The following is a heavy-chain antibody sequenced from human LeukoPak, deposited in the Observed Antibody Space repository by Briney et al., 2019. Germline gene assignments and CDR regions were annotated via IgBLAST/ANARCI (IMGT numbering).Heavy chain of an antibody. D-gene: IGHD1-26*01. CDR2: IYSGGST. V-gene: IGHV3-53*01. CDR1: GFTVSSSY. Sequence: GGSLRLSCAASGFTVSSSYMSWVRQAPGKGLEWGSVIYSGGSTYYADSVKGRFTISRDNSKNTLYLQMNSLRAEDTAVYYCAREAIVGATTEYYFDYWGQGTLVTVSS. J-gene: IGHJ4*02. CDR3: AREAIVGATTEYYFDY.